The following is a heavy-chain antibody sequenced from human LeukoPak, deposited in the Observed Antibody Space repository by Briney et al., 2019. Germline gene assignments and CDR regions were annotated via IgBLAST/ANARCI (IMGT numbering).Heavy chain of an antibody. CDR2: ISSSGTTT. CDR3: ARDRALRGVDY. V-gene: IGHV3-48*03. J-gene: IGHJ4*02. Sequence: HSGGSLRLSCAVSGFTFSSYEMNWVPQAPGKGLEWVSYISSSGTTTYFPDSVKGRFTISRDNAKNTLYLQVDSLRAEDTAIYYCARDRALRGVDYWGQGTLVTVSS. CDR1: GFTFSSYE.